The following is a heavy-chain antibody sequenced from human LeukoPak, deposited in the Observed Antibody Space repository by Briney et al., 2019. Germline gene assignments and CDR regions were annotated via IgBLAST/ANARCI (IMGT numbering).Heavy chain of an antibody. CDR2: INPNSGGT. V-gene: IGHV1-2*02. J-gene: IGHJ4*02. CDR3: ARDLSHTPDY. Sequence: ASVKVSCKASGYTFSGHYMHWVRQAPGQGLEWMGWINPNSGGTNYAQKFQGRVTMTRDTSISTAYMELCRLTSDDTAVYYCARDLSHTPDYWGQGTLVTVSS. CDR1: GYTFSGHY.